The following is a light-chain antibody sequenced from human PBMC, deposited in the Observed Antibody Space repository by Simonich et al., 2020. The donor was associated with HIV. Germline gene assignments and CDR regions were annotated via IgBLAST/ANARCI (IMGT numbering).Light chain of an antibody. V-gene: IGKV1-39*01. J-gene: IGKJ2*01. CDR1: QSISSY. CDR2: AAF. CDR3: QQSYSTPYT. Sequence: DIQMTQSPSTLSASVGDRVTITCRASQSISSYLNWFQHKPGKAPKLLIYAAFRLQSGVPSRFSGSGSGTDSTLTISSLQPEDFATYYCQQSYSTPYTFGQGTKLEIK.